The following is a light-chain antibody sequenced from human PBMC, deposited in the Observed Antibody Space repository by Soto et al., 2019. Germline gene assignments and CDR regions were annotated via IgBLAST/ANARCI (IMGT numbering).Light chain of an antibody. CDR3: QQRSNWPPIT. CDR1: QSVSRN. Sequence: DIVLTQSPATLSVCPGERAALSCRASQSVSRNLAWYQQKPGQAPRLLIYGASTRATGIPVRFSGSGSGTEFTLTISSLQSEDFAVYYCQQRSNWPPITFGQGTRLEV. CDR2: GAS. V-gene: IGKV3-15*01. J-gene: IGKJ5*01.